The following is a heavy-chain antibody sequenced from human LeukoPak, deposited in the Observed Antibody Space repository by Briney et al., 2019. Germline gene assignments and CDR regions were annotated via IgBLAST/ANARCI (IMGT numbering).Heavy chain of an antibody. V-gene: IGHV3-49*04. D-gene: IGHD6-19*01. J-gene: IGHJ4*02. Sequence: GRSLRLSCTASGFTFGDYAMSWVRQAPGKGLEWVGFIRSKAYGGTTEYAASVKGKFTISRDDSKSIAYLQMNSLKTEDIAVYYCSRGGGSSAWYRNYWGQGTLVTVSS. CDR1: GFTFGDYA. CDR3: SRGGGSSAWYRNY. CDR2: IRSKAYGGTT.